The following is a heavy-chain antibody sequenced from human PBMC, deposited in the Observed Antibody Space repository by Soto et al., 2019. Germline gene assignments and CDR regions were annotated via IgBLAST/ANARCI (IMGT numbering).Heavy chain of an antibody. CDR2: ISYDGSNK. CDR1: GFTFSSYA. J-gene: IGHJ6*02. CDR3: ARDSARGAYDFWSGYHYYYYYYGMDV. V-gene: IGHV3-30-3*01. Sequence: GGSLRLSCAASGFTFSSYAMHWVRQAPGKGLEWVAVISYDGSNKYYADSVKGRFTISRDNSKNTLYLQMNSLRAEDTGVYYCARDSARGAYDFWSGYHYYYYYYGMDVWGQGTTVTVSS. D-gene: IGHD3-3*01.